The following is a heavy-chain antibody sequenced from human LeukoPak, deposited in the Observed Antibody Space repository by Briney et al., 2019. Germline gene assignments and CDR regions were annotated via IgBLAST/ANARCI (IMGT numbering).Heavy chain of an antibody. CDR1: GFTVITND. D-gene: IGHD1-14*01. J-gene: IGHJ4*02. CDR2: LYSDGTT. CDR3: ARGVEPLAANTLAY. Sequence: GGSLRLSCAASGFTVITNDMTWVRQAPGKGLEWVSVLYSDGTTKYADSVQGRFTISRDNSKNTLYLEMNSLSPDDTAVYYCARGVEPLAANTLAYWGQGTLVTVPS. V-gene: IGHV3-53*01.